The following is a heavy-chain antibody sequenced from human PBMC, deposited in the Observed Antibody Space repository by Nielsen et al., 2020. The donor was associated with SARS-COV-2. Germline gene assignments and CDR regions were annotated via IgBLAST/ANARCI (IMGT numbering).Heavy chain of an antibody. Sequence: SETLSLTCTVSGGSISSGGHYWSWIRQHPGKGPEWIGYIYYSGGTYYYNPSLKSRITISVDTSKNQFSLKLSSVTAADTAVYYCARGHIVGTTAKNWFDPWGQGTLVTVSS. CDR2: IYYSGGTY. J-gene: IGHJ5*02. CDR3: ARGHIVGTTAKNWFDP. CDR1: GGSISSGGHY. D-gene: IGHD1-26*01. V-gene: IGHV4-31*03.